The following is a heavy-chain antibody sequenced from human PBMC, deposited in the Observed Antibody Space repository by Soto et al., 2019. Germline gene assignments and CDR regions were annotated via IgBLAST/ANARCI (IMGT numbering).Heavy chain of an antibody. V-gene: IGHV3-11*01. CDR1: GFTFSDYY. Sequence: PGGSLRLSCAASGFTFSDYYMSWIRQAPGKGLEWVSYISSSGSTIYYADSVKGRFTISRDNAKNSLYLQMNSLRAEDTAVYYCAREREDIGVVVAANGIDYWGQGTLVTVSS. CDR2: ISSSGSTI. J-gene: IGHJ4*02. CDR3: AREREDIGVVVAANGIDY. D-gene: IGHD2-15*01.